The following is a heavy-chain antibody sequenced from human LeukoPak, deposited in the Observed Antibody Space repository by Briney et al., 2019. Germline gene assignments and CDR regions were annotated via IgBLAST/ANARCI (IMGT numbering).Heavy chain of an antibody. D-gene: IGHD5-12*01. CDR2: FDPEDGET. Sequence: AVKVSCKVSGYTLTELSMHWVRQAPGKGLEWMGGFDPEDGETIYAQKFQGRVTMTEDTSTDTAYMELSSLRSEDTAVYYCATECGYSGYDSCEDYWGQGTLVTVSS. CDR3: ATECGYSGYDSCEDY. V-gene: IGHV1-24*01. J-gene: IGHJ4*02. CDR1: GYTLTELS.